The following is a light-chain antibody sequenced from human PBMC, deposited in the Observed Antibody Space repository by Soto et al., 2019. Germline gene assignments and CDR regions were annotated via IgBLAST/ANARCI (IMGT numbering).Light chain of an antibody. V-gene: IGKV3-20*01. CDR2: RAS. CDR3: HQHGGSPET. Sequence: EIVLTQSPGTLSLSPGERATLSCRPSQTVNNNYVAWYQQKPGQAPRXXIFRASNKETGIPDRFSGSGAGTEFILTISELESEDSGIYHCHQHGGSPETFGQGTKVDIK. J-gene: IGKJ1*01. CDR1: QTVNNNY.